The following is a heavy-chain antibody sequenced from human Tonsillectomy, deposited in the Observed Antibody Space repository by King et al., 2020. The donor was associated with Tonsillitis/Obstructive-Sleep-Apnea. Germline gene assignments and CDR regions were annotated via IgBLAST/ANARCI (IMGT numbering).Heavy chain of an antibody. D-gene: IGHD3-10*01. CDR3: ARGIRGDNDAFDI. CDR2: IYYSGST. V-gene: IGHV4-59*01. CDR1: GGSISSYY. J-gene: IGHJ3*02. Sequence: QLQESGPGLVKPSETLSLTCTVSGGSISSYYWSWIRQPPGKGLEWIGYIYYSGSTNYNPSLMSRVTISVDTSKNQFSLKLSSVTAADTAVYYCARGIRGDNDAFDIWGQGTMVTVSS.